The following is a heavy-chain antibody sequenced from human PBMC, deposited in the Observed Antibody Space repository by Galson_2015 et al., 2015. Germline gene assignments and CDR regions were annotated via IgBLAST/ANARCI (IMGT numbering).Heavy chain of an antibody. CDR1: GGTFIYYP. J-gene: IGHJ3*02. D-gene: IGHD2-2*01. V-gene: IGHV1-69*13. CDR2: IIPSVGTA. Sequence: SVKVSCKASGGTFIYYPINWVRQGPGQGLEWMGGIIPSVGTAHYAQKFQDRVTITADEFTTTVYMELSSLRPEDTAVYYCARGQFSRPLGYCSSSSCYEGYDAFEIWGQGTMVTVSS. CDR3: ARGQFSRPLGYCSSSSCYEGYDAFEI.